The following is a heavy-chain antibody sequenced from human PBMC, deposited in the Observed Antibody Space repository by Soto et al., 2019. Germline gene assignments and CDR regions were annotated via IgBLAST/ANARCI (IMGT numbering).Heavy chain of an antibody. Sequence: QAQLVESGGGAVQPGRSLRLSCAAPGFIFNIYGMHWVRQAPGKGLEWVAVISYDGRSKYYADSVKGRFTVSRDNAKDTVYLQLNRLTAEDTAVSYCSKATFAYCSGGSCLYYCGMDVGGQGTTATATS. D-gene: IGHD2-15*01. J-gene: IGHJ6*02. V-gene: IGHV3-30*18. CDR1: GFIFNIYG. CDR2: ISYDGRSK. CDR3: SKATFAYCSGGSCLYYCGMDV.